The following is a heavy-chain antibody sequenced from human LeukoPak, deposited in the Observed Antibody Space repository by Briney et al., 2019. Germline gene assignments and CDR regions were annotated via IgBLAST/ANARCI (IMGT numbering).Heavy chain of an antibody. CDR1: GFTFSSYA. CDR2: ISGSGGST. J-gene: IGHJ4*02. V-gene: IGHV3-23*01. Sequence: GGSLRLSCAASGFTFSSYAMSWVRQAPGKGLEWVSGISGSGGSTYYADSAKGRFTISRDNSKNTLYLQMSSLRAEDTAVYYCAKDQVWIVVGSFDYWGQGTLVTVSS. CDR3: AKDQVWIVVGSFDY. D-gene: IGHD3-22*01.